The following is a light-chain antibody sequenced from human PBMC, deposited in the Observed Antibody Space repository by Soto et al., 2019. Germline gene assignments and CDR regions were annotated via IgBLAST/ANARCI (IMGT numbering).Light chain of an antibody. V-gene: IGKV3-20*01. CDR2: GAS. J-gene: IGKJ1*01. Sequence: EIVLTQSPGTLSLSPGERATLSCRASQSVSSSYFAWYQQRFGQAPRLLIYGASSRATGIPDRFSGSGSGTDFTLTISRLEPEDFAVDYCQQYGSSSWTCGQGTKVDIK. CDR3: QQYGSSSWT. CDR1: QSVSSSY.